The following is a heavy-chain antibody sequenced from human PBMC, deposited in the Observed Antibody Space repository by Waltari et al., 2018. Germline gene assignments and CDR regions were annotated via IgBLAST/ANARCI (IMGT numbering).Heavy chain of an antibody. Sequence: EVQLLESGGGLVQPGGSLRLSCAASGFTFSSHAMRWVRQAPGKGLGWVSAISGSGGSTYYADSVKGRFTISRDNSKNTLYLQMNSLRAEDTAVYYCAKQSSRLSDYFDYWGQGTLVTVSS. J-gene: IGHJ4*02. CDR3: AKQSSRLSDYFDY. CDR1: GFTFSSHA. V-gene: IGHV3-23*01. CDR2: ISGSGGST. D-gene: IGHD3-10*01.